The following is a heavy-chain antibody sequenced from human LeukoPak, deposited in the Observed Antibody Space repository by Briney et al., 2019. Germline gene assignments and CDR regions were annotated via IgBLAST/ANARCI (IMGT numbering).Heavy chain of an antibody. D-gene: IGHD3-10*01. V-gene: IGHV3-23*01. CDR3: ARGGGYYGSGSLHYYYYGMDV. J-gene: IGHJ6*02. CDR2: ISGSGGST. Sequence: GGSLRLSCAASGFTFSSYAMSWVRQAPGKGPEWVSAISGSGGSTYYADSVKGRFTISRDNAKNSLYLQMNSLRAEDTAVYYCARGGGYYGSGSLHYYYYGMDVWGQGTTVTVSS. CDR1: GFTFSSYA.